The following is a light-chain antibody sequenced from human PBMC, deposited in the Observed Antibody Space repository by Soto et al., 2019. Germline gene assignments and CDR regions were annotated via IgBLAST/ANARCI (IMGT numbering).Light chain of an antibody. Sequence: QSVLTQPPSASGTPGQRVTISCSGSSSNIGSNPVNWYQQLPGTAPKPLIYSNNQRPSGVPDRFSGSKSGTSAPLASSGLQSEDEADYYCAALDEGRNGYVFGTGTKLTVL. CDR1: SSNIGSNP. J-gene: IGLJ1*01. V-gene: IGLV1-44*01. CDR2: SNN. CDR3: AALDEGRNGYV.